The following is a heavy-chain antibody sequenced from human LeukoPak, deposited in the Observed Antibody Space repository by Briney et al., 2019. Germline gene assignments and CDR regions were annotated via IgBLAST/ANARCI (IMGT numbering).Heavy chain of an antibody. CDR2: INPSGGSI. CDR1: GYTFTGYY. D-gene: IGHD3-22*01. J-gene: IGHJ3*02. CDR3: ARDRNYYDTSGYYYEGDAFDI. Sequence: ASVKVSCKASGYTFTGYYMHWVRQAPGQGLEWMGIINPSGGSIRYAQKFQGRVTMTRDTSTSTVYMGLSSLRSEDTAVYYCARDRNYYDTSGYYYEGDAFDIWGQGTMVTVSS. V-gene: IGHV1-46*01.